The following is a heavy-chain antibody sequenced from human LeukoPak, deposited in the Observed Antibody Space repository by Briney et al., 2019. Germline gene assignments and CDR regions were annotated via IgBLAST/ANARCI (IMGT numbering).Heavy chain of an antibody. CDR3: ARDSGSGYYEMAY. CDR2: INTGNGNT. V-gene: IGHV1-3*04. CDR1: GYTFTSYA. J-gene: IGHJ4*02. Sequence: ASVKVSCKASGYTFTSYAMHWVRQAPGQRLEWMGWINTGNGNTKYSQKFQGRVTITRDTSASTAYMELSSLRSEDTAVYYCARDSGSGYYEMAYWGQGTLVTVSS. D-gene: IGHD3-22*01.